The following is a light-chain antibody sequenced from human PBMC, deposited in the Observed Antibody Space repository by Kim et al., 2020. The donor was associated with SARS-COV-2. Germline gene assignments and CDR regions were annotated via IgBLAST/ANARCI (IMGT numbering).Light chain of an antibody. CDR1: STDFTTYNY. J-gene: IGLJ1*01. CDR3: TSHANDNYV. CDR2: EIT. V-gene: IGLV2-8*01. Sequence: QSALTQPPSAPGSPGQSVTISCSGTSTDFTTYNYVSWYQQHPGKAPKLIIYEITKRPSGVPDRFSGSKSGDTSSLTVSGLQAEDEADYYCTSHANDNYVFGTGTKVTVL.